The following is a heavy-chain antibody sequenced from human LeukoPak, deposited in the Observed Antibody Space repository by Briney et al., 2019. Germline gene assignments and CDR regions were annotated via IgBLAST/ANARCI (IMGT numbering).Heavy chain of an antibody. J-gene: IGHJ4*02. V-gene: IGHV3-23*01. D-gene: IGHD4-17*01. Sequence: GGSLRLSCAASRFTFSSYAMSWVRQAPGKGLEWVSAISGSGGSTYYADSVKGRFTISRDNSKNTLYLQMNSLRAEDTAVYYCAKVLPAYGDYPSFFDYWGQGTLVTVSS. CDR1: RFTFSSYA. CDR3: AKVLPAYGDYPSFFDY. CDR2: ISGSGGST.